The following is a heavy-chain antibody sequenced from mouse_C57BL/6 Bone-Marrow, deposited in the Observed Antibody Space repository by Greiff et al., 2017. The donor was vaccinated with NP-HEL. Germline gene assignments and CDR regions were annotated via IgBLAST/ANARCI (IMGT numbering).Heavy chain of an antibody. CDR3: ARDSSGSHYYAMDY. D-gene: IGHD3-2*02. Sequence: QVQLQQSGPELVKPGASVKISCKASGYAFSSSWMNWVKQRPGKGLEWIGRIYPGDGDTNYNGKFKGKATLTADKSSSTAYMQLSSLTSEDSAVYFCARDSSGSHYYAMDYWGQGTSVTVSS. CDR1: GYAFSSSW. V-gene: IGHV1-82*01. J-gene: IGHJ4*01. CDR2: IYPGDGDT.